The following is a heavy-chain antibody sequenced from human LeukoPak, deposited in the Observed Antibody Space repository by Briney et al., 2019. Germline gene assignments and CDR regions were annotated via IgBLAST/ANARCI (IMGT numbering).Heavy chain of an antibody. Sequence: SQSLSLTCVLCVDSVSNKNSAWNWITQSPSRGLEWLGSKYYWSKWHITYAASVNSRITINPDTSKNQFSLQLNSVTPEDTAVYFCVRLGGGDIDYWGQGTLVTVSS. V-gene: IGHV6-1*01. CDR1: VDSVSNKNSA. CDR2: KYYWSKWHI. J-gene: IGHJ4*02. D-gene: IGHD5-12*01. CDR3: VRLGGGDIDY.